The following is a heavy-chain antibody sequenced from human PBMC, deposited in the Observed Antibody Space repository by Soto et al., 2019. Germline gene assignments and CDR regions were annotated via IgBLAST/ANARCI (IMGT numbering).Heavy chain of an antibody. Sequence: QVQLVQSGAEVKKPGSSVKVSCKASGGTFSNYPISWVRQATGQRLAWMGGINPIFGTVNYPQNFQGRVTITADESASTAYMELSSLGSEDTAVYYCARGNHRWLQLGHLDLWGRGTLVSVSS. CDR3: ARGNHRWLQLGHLDL. D-gene: IGHD5-12*01. CDR2: INPIFGTV. CDR1: GGTFSNYP. V-gene: IGHV1-69*12. J-gene: IGHJ2*01.